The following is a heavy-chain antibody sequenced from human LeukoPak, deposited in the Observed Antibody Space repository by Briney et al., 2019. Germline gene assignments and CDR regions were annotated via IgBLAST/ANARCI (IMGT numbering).Heavy chain of an antibody. V-gene: IGHV4-59*01. CDR3: ARDEAYYDILTGYRPYFHFDY. CDR2: IYYSGST. CDR1: GGSISSYY. J-gene: IGHJ4*02. D-gene: IGHD3-9*01. Sequence: PSESLSLTCTVSGGSISSYYWSWLRQPPGKGLEWSGYIYYSGSTNYNPSLKSRVTISVDTSKNQFSLKLSSVTAADTAVYYCARDEAYYDILTGYRPYFHFDYWGQGTLVTVSS.